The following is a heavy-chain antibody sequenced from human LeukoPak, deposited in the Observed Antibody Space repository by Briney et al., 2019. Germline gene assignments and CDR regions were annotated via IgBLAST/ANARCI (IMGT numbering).Heavy chain of an antibody. CDR1: GYTFTSYA. J-gene: IGHJ5*02. Sequence: GASVKVSCKASGYTFTSYAMNWVRQAPGQGLEWMGGIIPIFGTANYAQKFQGRVTITADKSTSTAYMELSSLRSEDTAVYYCARDFRGSPRFGEDTKTTYNWFDPWGQGTLVTVSS. CDR3: ARDFRGSPRFGEDTKTTYNWFDP. V-gene: IGHV1-69*06. CDR2: IIPIFGTA. D-gene: IGHD3-10*01.